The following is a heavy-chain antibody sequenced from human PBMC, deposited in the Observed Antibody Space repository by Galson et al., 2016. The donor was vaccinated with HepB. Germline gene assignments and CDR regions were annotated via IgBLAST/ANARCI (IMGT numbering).Heavy chain of an antibody. D-gene: IGHD1-1*01. CDR3: ARVKMGTLDY. Sequence: SVKVSCKASGGAFSSYAISWVRQAPGQGLEWMGGIIPVFGTSNYAQKFQGRVTITADESTSTAYMELSSLRSEDTAVYYCARVKMGTLDYWGQGTLVTVSS. J-gene: IGHJ4*02. CDR2: IIPVFGTS. CDR1: GGAFSSYA. V-gene: IGHV1-69*13.